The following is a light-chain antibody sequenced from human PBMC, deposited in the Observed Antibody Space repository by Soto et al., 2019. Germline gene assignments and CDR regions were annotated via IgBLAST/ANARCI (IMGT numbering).Light chain of an antibody. CDR3: TSYTQSSSLV. CDR2: EVS. CDR1: SSDIGGYNF. J-gene: IGLJ1*01. V-gene: IGLV2-14*01. Sequence: QSVLTQPASVSGSPGQSITISCPGTSSDIGGYNFVYWFQQHPGKAPKLMIYEVSNRPSGVSNRFSGSKSGNPASLTISGLQAEDEAHYYCTSYTQSSSLVFGTGTKVPVL.